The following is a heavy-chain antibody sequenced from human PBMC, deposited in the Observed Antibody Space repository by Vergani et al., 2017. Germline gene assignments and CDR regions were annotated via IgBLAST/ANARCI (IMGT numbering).Heavy chain of an antibody. Sequence: QVQLQESGPGLVKPSQTLSLTCTVSGASMSSVGSYWTWIRQPAGKRLEWIGDILGSGTATYNPSFQGRVSMSVATSKNQFSLTLSSVNATDTAVYYCAKGSSAAGYSGPDSWGQGTRVTVSS. CDR2: ILGSGTA. D-gene: IGHD1-26*01. CDR3: AKGSSAAGYSGPDS. CDR1: GASMSSVGSY. J-gene: IGHJ4*02. V-gene: IGHV4-61*02.